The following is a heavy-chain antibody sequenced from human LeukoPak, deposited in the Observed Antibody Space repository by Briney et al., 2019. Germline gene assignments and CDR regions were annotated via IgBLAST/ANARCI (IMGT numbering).Heavy chain of an antibody. CDR1: GFIFSNYW. Sequence: GGSLRLSCAASGFIFSNYWMHWVRQAPGKGLEWVSSITSSSSYIYYADSVKGRFTISRDNAKNSLYLQMNSLRAEDTAMYYCARDWMLFHRPDYWGQGTLVTVSS. CDR2: ITSSSSYI. J-gene: IGHJ4*02. V-gene: IGHV3-21*01. CDR3: ARDWMLFHRPDY. D-gene: IGHD2-21*01.